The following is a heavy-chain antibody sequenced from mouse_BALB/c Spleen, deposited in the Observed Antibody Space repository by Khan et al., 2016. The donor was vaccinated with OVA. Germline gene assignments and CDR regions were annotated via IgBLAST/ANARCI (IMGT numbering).Heavy chain of an antibody. Sequence: VQLQESGAEVAKPGASVKMSCKASGYTFTAYWIHWVKQRPGQGLEWIGYIDPSTSYTEYNQKFKDKATLTTDKSSSTAYMQLSSLTSEDSAVYDGARRGLFGSFAYWGQGTLVTVSA. CDR3: ARRGLFGSFAY. D-gene: IGHD1-1*02. CDR1: GYTFTAYW. CDR2: IDPSTSYT. V-gene: IGHV1-7*01. J-gene: IGHJ3*01.